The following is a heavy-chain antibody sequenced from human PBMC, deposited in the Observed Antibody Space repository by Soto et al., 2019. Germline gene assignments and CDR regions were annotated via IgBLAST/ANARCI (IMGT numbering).Heavy chain of an antibody. Sequence: QVQLVESGGGVVQPGRSLRLSCAASGFTFSSYAMHWVRQAPGKGLEWVAVISYDGSNKYYADSVKGRFTSSRDNSKNTLYLQMNSLRAEDTAVYYCARDRRSSGAYYFDYWGQGTLVTVSS. D-gene: IGHD6-19*01. CDR2: ISYDGSNK. J-gene: IGHJ4*02. CDR1: GFTFSSYA. V-gene: IGHV3-30-3*01. CDR3: ARDRRSSGAYYFDY.